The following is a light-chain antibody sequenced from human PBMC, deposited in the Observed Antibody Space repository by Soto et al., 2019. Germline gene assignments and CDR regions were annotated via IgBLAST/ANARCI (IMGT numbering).Light chain of an antibody. V-gene: IGLV2-14*01. CDR2: EVS. CDR3: SSYTSSSTVV. CDR1: SRDVGGYKY. J-gene: IGLJ2*01. Sequence: QSALTQPASVSGSPGQSITISCTGTSRDVGGYKYVSWYQQHPGKAPKVMIYEVSNRPSGVSNRFSGSKSGNTASLTISGLQAEDEADYYCSSYTSSSTVVFGGGTQLTVL.